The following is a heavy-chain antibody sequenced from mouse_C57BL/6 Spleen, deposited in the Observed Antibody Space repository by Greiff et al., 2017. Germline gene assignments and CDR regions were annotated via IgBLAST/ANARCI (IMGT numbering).Heavy chain of an antibody. CDR2: IWSGGST. CDR1: GFSLTSYG. V-gene: IGHV2-2*01. Sequence: QVQLKESGPGLVQPSQSLSITCTVSGFSLTSYGVHWVRQSPGKGLEWLGVIWSGGSTDYNAAFISRLSISKDNSKSQVFFKMNSLQADDTAKYYCARNNRDDWYFDVWGTGTTVTVSS. J-gene: IGHJ1*03. CDR3: ARNNRDDWYFDV. D-gene: IGHD4-1*01.